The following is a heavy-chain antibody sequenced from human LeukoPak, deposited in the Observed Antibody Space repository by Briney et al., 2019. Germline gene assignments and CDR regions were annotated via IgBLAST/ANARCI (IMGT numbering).Heavy chain of an antibody. CDR3: ARDQVGASGATDY. J-gene: IGHJ4*02. CDR1: GGTFSSHA. CDR2: ISAYNGNT. Sequence: ASVKVSCKASGGTFSSHAISWVRQAPGQGLEWMGWISAYNGNTNYARKLQGRVTMTTDTSTSTAYMELRSLRSDDTAVYYCARDQVGASGATDYWGQGTLVTVSS. D-gene: IGHD1-26*01. V-gene: IGHV1-18*01.